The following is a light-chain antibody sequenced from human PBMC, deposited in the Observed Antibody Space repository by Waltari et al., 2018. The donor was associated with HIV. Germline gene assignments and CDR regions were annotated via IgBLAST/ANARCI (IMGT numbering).Light chain of an antibody. CDR1: SSDVGGFKL. CDR3: ASFASDTTVPV. V-gene: IGLV2-14*03. CDR2: DVF. J-gene: IGLJ2*01. Sequence: QSALTQPASVSGSPGQSITISCTGTSSDVGGFKLVSWYQQFPGKAPKLIIYDVFNRPSGVSDRFSGSKSGNTASLTISDLQAEDEATYHCASFASDTTVPVFGGGTRLTVL.